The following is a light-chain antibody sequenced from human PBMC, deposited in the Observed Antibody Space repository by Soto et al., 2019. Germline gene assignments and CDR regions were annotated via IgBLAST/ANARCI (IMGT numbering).Light chain of an antibody. Sequence: QSFLTQPASVSGSPGQSITISCTGTSSDVGDNNYVSWYQQYPGKAPRFIIYDVSNRPSGVSNRFSGSKSGNTASLTISGLQAEDEADYYCSSYTRSSIPVFGGGTKVTVL. CDR2: DVS. CDR3: SSYTRSSIPV. V-gene: IGLV2-14*03. J-gene: IGLJ2*01. CDR1: SSDVGDNNY.